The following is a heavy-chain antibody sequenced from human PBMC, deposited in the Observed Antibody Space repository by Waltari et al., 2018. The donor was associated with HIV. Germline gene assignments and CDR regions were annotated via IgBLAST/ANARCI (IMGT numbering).Heavy chain of an antibody. D-gene: IGHD3-10*01. V-gene: IGHV3-11*01. Sequence: GGGLVKPGGSLRLSCAASGFTFSDYYMSWIRQAPGKGLEWVSYISSSGSTIYYADSVKGRFTISRDNAKNSLYLQMNSLRAEDTAVYYCARAYVGTYYYGSGKYYGMDVWGQGTTVTVSS. CDR2: ISSSGSTI. CDR1: GFTFSDYY. CDR3: ARAYVGTYYYGSGKYYGMDV. J-gene: IGHJ6*02.